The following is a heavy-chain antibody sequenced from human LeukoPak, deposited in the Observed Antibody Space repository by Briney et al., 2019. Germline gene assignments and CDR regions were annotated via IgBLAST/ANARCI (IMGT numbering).Heavy chain of an antibody. D-gene: IGHD3-3*01. CDR2: INSDGSST. J-gene: IGHJ3*02. CDR3: ARDEDWSGYYGAFDI. Sequence: PGGSLRLSCAASGFTFSIYWMHWVRQPPGKGLVWVSRINSDGSSTSYADSVKGRFTISRDNAKNTLYLQMNSLRAEDTAVYYCARDEDWSGYYGAFDIWGQGTMVTVSS. CDR1: GFTFSIYW. V-gene: IGHV3-74*01.